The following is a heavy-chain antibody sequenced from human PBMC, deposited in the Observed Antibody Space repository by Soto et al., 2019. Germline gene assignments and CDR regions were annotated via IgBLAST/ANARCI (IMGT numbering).Heavy chain of an antibody. D-gene: IGHD2-15*01. CDR2: IYYSGST. Sequence: SETLSLTCTVSGGSVSSGSYYWSWIRQPPGKGLEWFGYIYYSGSTNYNPSLKSRVTISVDTSKNQFSLKLSSVTAADTAVYYCARGVIVVVVAATAQSDAFDIWGQGTMVTVSS. J-gene: IGHJ3*02. CDR1: GGSVSSGSYY. CDR3: ARGVIVVVVAATAQSDAFDI. V-gene: IGHV4-61*01.